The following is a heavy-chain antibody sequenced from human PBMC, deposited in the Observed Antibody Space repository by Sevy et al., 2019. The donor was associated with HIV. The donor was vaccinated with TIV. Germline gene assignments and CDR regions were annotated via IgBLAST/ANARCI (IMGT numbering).Heavy chain of an antibody. CDR1: GFSFSSYA. Sequence: GGSLRLSCSASGFSFSSYAMSWVRQTPGKGLEWVSAISGSGGSTYYADSVKGRFTISRDNSKNTLYLQMNSLRAEDTAVYYCAKGGFTMVRGVFDYWGQGTLVTVSS. V-gene: IGHV3-23*01. CDR2: ISGSGGST. D-gene: IGHD3-10*01. J-gene: IGHJ4*02. CDR3: AKGGFTMVRGVFDY.